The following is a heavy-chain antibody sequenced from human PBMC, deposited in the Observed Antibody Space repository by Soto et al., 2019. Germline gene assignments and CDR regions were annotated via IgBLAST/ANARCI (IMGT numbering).Heavy chain of an antibody. V-gene: IGHV4-59*01. D-gene: IGHD6-13*01. CDR2: IYYSGST. CDR3: ARGGVAAADLDY. J-gene: IGHJ4*02. CDR1: GGSISSYY. Sequence: SETLSLTCTVSGGSISSYYWSWIRQPPGKGLEWIGYIYYSGSTNYNPSLKSRVTISVDTSKNQFSLKLSSVTAADTAVYYCARGGVAAADLDYWGQGTLVTVSS.